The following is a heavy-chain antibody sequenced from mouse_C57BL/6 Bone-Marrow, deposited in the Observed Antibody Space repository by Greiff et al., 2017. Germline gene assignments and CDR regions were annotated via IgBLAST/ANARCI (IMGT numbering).Heavy chain of an antibody. Sequence: QVQLQQPGAELVKPGASVKLSCKASGYTFTSYWMQWVKQRPGQGLEWIGEIDPSDSYTNYNQKFKGKATLTVDTSSSTAYMQLSSLTSEDSAVYYCARLDDYDVVNWDWYFDVWGTGTTVTVSS. J-gene: IGHJ1*03. V-gene: IGHV1-50*01. D-gene: IGHD2-4*01. CDR2: IDPSDSYT. CDR1: GYTFTSYW. CDR3: ARLDDYDVVNWDWYFDV.